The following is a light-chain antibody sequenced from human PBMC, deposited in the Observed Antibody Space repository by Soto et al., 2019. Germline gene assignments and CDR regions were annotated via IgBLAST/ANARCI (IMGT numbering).Light chain of an antibody. CDR1: SSNIGAGYD. V-gene: IGLV1-40*01. CDR2: GNN. Sequence: QSALTQPPSVSGAPGQRVTISCTGSSSNIGAGYDVHWYQQPPGTAPKLLIYGNNNRPSGVPDRFSGSKSGTSASLAITGLQAEDEADYYCQSYDSSLSVLYVFGTGTKVTVL. J-gene: IGLJ1*01. CDR3: QSYDSSLSVLYV.